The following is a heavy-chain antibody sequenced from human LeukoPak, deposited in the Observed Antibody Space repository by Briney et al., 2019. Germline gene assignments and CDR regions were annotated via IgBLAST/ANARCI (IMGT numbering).Heavy chain of an antibody. D-gene: IGHD6-19*01. CDR3: ARGKYSSGWFDY. CDR2: ITTSSTYI. V-gene: IGHV3-21*01. J-gene: IGHJ4*02. Sequence: TTGGSLRLSCAASGFTFSSYSMNWVRQAPGKGLEWVSSITTSSTYISYADSVKGRFTISRDNAKNSLYLQMNSLRAEDTAVYYCARGKYSSGWFDYWGQGTLVTVSS. CDR1: GFTFSSYS.